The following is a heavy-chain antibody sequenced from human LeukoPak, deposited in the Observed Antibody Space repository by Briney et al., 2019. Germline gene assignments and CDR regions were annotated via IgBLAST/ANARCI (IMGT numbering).Heavy chain of an antibody. J-gene: IGHJ4*02. Sequence: GRSLRLSCAASGFTFSSYGMHWVRQAPGKGLEWVAVISYDGSNKYYADSVKGRFTISRDNSKNTLYLQMSSLRAEDTAVYYCARWYYYDSSGFLYWGQGTLVTVSS. D-gene: IGHD3-22*01. CDR3: ARWYYYDSSGFLY. V-gene: IGHV3-30*03. CDR2: ISYDGSNK. CDR1: GFTFSSYG.